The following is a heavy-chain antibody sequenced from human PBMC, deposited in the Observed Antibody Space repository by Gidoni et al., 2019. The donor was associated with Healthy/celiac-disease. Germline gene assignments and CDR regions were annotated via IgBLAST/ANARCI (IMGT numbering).Heavy chain of an antibody. CDR1: GFTFSSYS. CDR3: ARENYDDFWSGYYIATPSGMDV. D-gene: IGHD3-3*01. CDR2: ISYDGSKK. Sequence: HVQLVESGGGVVQPGRSLRLSCSASGFTFSSYSMHCVRQAPGKGLEWVAVISYDGSKKEYADSVKGRVTISRDKSKNTLYLQMNSLRAEDTAVYYCARENYDDFWSGYYIATPSGMDVWGQGTTVTVSS. J-gene: IGHJ6*02. V-gene: IGHV3-30-3*01.